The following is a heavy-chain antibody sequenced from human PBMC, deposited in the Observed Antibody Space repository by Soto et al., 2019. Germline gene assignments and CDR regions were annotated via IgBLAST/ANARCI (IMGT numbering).Heavy chain of an antibody. J-gene: IGHJ4*02. CDR3: ARVKIPNLWVNTVGFDY. CDR2: INPNSGGT. Sequence: WASVKVSCKASGYTFTGYYMHWVRQAPGQGLEWMGWINPNSGGTNYAQKFQGRVTMTRDTSISTAYMELSRLRSDDTAVYYCARVKIPNLWVNTVGFDYWGQGTLVTVSS. V-gene: IGHV1-2*02. CDR1: GYTFTGYY. D-gene: IGHD2-8*02.